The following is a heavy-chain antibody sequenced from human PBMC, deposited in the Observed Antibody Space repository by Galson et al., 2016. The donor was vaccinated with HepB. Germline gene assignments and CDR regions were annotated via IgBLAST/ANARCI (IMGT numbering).Heavy chain of an antibody. Sequence: SLRLSCAASGFTFSSYSMNWVRRAPGKGLEWVSYISSASSTIYYADSVKGRFTISRDNAKNSLYLQMNSLRDEDTAVHYCAREKTATIDYWGQGTLVTVSS. V-gene: IGHV3-48*02. CDR1: GFTFSSYS. D-gene: IGHD5-18*01. CDR3: AREKTATIDY. CDR2: ISSASSTI. J-gene: IGHJ4*02.